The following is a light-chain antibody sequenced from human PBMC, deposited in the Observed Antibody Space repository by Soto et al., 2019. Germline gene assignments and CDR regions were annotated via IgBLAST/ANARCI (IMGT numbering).Light chain of an antibody. J-gene: IGLJ3*02. CDR3: SSYAGSNDRWV. V-gene: IGLV2-8*01. Sequence: QSALIQPRSVSGSPGQSVTISCTGTTSDVGAYNYVSWYQQHPGKAPKLMIHEVSKRPSGVPDRFSGSKSGNTASLTVSGLQAEDEADYYCSSYAGSNDRWVFGGGTKVTVL. CDR1: TSDVGAYNY. CDR2: EVS.